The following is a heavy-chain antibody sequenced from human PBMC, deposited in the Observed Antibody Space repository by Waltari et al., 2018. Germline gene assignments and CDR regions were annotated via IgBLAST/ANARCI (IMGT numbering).Heavy chain of an antibody. V-gene: IGHV3-23*04. D-gene: IGHD1-26*01. CDR1: GFTFSSYT. J-gene: IGHJ4*02. CDR2: ISGSGGST. CDR3: AKDDFSQWELHTN. Sequence: EVQLVESGGVVLQPGGSLRLSCAASGFTFSSYTMSWVRRAPGKGGEWVSAISGSGGSTYYADSVKGRFTLSRDNSKNTLYLQMNSLRADDTAVYYCAKDDFSQWELHTNWGQGTLVTVSS.